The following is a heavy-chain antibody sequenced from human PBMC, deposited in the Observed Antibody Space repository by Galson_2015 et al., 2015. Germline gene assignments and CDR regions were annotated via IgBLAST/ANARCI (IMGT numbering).Heavy chain of an antibody. D-gene: IGHD5-12*01. CDR2: IDPGDSYT. J-gene: IGHJ3*02. Sequence: QSGEEVKKPGESLWISCPGSGSSFTSYWVSWVRQMPGIGLEWMGRIDPGDSYTNYTPSFQGHVTISADKSISTAYLQWSILKASDTAMYYCARHGGGYSGYDFAFDIWGQGTMVAVSS. CDR3: ARHGGGYSGYDFAFDI. V-gene: IGHV5-10-1*01. CDR1: GSSFTSYW.